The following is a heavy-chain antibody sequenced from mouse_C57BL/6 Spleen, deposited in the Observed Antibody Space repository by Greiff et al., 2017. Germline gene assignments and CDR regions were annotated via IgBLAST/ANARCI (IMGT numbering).Heavy chain of an antibody. CDR2: IYPGSGST. J-gene: IGHJ4*01. V-gene: IGHV1-55*01. CDR1: GYTFTRYW. CDR3: ASGSYYESSYAMDY. Sequence: QVQLKQPGAELVKPGASVKMSCKASGYTFTRYWITWVKQRPGQGLEWIGDIYPGSGSTQYNEKFKSKATLTVATSSSTAYMQLSSLTSEDAAVYDYASGSYYESSYAMDYWGQGTSVTVSS. D-gene: IGHD2-4*01.